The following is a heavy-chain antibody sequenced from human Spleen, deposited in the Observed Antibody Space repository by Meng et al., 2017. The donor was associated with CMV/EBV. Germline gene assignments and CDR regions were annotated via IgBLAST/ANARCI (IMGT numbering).Heavy chain of an antibody. CDR1: GYTLTSYG. J-gene: IGHJ4*02. CDR3: ARAQYSSGFDY. Sequence: ASVKVSCKASGYTLTSYGISWVRQAPGQGLKWMGWINPNSGGTNYAQKFQGRVTMTRDTSISTAYMELSRLRSDDTAVYYCARAQYSSGFDYWGQGTLVTISS. D-gene: IGHD6-25*01. CDR2: INPNSGGT. V-gene: IGHV1-2*02.